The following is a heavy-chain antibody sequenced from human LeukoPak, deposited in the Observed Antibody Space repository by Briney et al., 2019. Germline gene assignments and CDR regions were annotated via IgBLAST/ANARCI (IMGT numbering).Heavy chain of an antibody. CDR3: ARWGGTRQFYFDY. D-gene: IGHD3-16*01. CDR2: INYDGSNR. V-gene: IGHV3-33*01. CDR1: GFSLSNYG. Sequence: PGGSLRLSCAASGFSLSNYGLHWVRQGPGKGLEWLAVINYDGSNRYYADSVKGRFTISKDSSENILYLQMNSLRADDTAMYYCARWGGTRQFYFDYWGQGTLATVSS. J-gene: IGHJ4*02.